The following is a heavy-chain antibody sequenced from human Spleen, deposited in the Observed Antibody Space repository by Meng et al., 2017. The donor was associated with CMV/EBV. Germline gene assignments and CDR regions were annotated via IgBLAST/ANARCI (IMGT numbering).Heavy chain of an antibody. Sequence: SVKVSCKASGYTFTSYDINWVRQATGQGLEWMGGIIPPVSKTQYPQRFQGRVTITADKSTSTAYMELSSLRSEDTAVYYCAREGRIWGDYDYYGMDVWGQGTTVTVSS. CDR3: AREGRIWGDYDYYGMDV. CDR2: IIPPVSKT. CDR1: GYTFTSYD. D-gene: IGHD7-27*01. V-gene: IGHV1-69*10. J-gene: IGHJ6*02.